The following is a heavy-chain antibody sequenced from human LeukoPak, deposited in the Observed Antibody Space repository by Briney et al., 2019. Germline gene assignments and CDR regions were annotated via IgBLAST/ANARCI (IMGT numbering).Heavy chain of an antibody. D-gene: IGHD4-4*01. CDR2: INPNSGGT. CDR1: GYTFTGYY. CDR3: ARGSGVGNYLAVFDY. V-gene: IGHV1-2*02. Sequence: GASVKVSCKASGYTFTGYYMHWVRQAPGQGLEWMGWINPNSGGTNYAQKFQGRVTMTRDTSISTAYMELSRLRSDDTAVYYCARGSGVGNYLAVFDYWGQGTLVTVSS. J-gene: IGHJ4*02.